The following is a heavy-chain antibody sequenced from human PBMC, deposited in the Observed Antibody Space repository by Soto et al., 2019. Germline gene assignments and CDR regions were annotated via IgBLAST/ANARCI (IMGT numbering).Heavy chain of an antibody. Sequence: EVQLVESGGGLIQPGGSLRLSCAASGFTVSSNYMSWVRQAPGKGLEWVSVTYSGGSTYYADSVKGRFTISRDNSKNTLYLQMNRLRAEDTAVYYCAGETYYYGSGREGVFAYWGQGTLVTVSS. CDR2: TYSGGST. D-gene: IGHD3-10*01. J-gene: IGHJ4*02. CDR3: AGETYYYGSGREGVFAY. V-gene: IGHV3-53*01. CDR1: GFTVSSNY.